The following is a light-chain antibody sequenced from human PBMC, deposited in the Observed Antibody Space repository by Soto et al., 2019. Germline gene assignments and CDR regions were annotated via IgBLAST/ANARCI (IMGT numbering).Light chain of an antibody. V-gene: IGKV2-30*02. CDR1: ESLAHSEGNTS. J-gene: IGKJ1*01. CDR2: MVS. CDR3: MQGTHWPRT. Sequence: VMTQSPLSLPVTLGQPASFSCRSSESLAHSEGNTSLTWFQQRPGQSPRRLIYMVSERDSGVPDRFSGNGSASDFTLKISRVEAEDVGVYYCMQGTHWPRTFGQGTKVDI.